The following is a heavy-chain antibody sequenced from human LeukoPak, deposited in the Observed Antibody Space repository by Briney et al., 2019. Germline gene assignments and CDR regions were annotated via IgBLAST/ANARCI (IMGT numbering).Heavy chain of an antibody. Sequence: GGSLRLSCAASGFTFSSYAMSWVRQAPGKGLEWVSAISGSGGSTYYADSVKGRFTISRDNAKNSLYLQMNSLRAEDTAVYYCARDGRFLEWAHHDYWGQGTLVTVSS. CDR2: ISGSGGST. J-gene: IGHJ4*02. V-gene: IGHV3-23*01. D-gene: IGHD3-3*01. CDR1: GFTFSSYA. CDR3: ARDGRFLEWAHHDY.